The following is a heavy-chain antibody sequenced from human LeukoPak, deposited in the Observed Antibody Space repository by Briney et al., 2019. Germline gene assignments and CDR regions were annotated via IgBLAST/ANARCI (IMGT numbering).Heavy chain of an antibody. CDR3: ARHHTRGILVALIDN. Sequence: SETLSLTCTVSGSSINTGAYYWGWIRQPPGKGLEWIGSIYHSGSTYYNPSLKSRVTMSVETSKNHFSLKLSSVTAADTAVYYCARHHTRGILVALIDNWGQGTLVTVSS. V-gene: IGHV4-39*01. CDR2: IYHSGST. CDR1: GSSINTGAYY. D-gene: IGHD3-22*01. J-gene: IGHJ4*02.